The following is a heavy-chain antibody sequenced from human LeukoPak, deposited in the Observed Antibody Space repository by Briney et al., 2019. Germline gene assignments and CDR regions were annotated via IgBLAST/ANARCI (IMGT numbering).Heavy chain of an antibody. CDR2: INHSGST. V-gene: IGHV4-34*01. CDR3: ARVGKNYYDSSGYSEWFDP. D-gene: IGHD3-22*01. J-gene: IGHJ5*02. Sequence: SETLSLTCAVYGGSFSGNYWSWIRQSPGKGLEWIGEINHSGSTNYDPSLKSRVTISVDTSKNQFSLKLSSVTAADTAVYYCARVGKNYYDSSGYSEWFDPWGQGTLVTVSS. CDR1: GGSFSGNY.